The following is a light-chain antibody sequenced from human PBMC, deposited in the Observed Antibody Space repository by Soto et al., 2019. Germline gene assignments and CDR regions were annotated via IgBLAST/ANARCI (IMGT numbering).Light chain of an antibody. CDR3: FSYSRSSTWV. CDR1: SSDVGAYDY. V-gene: IGLV2-14*03. J-gene: IGLJ3*02. CDR2: DVN. Sequence: QSVLTQPASVSGSPGQSITISCTGTSSDVGAYDYVCWFQQHPGRAPKLMLYDVNDRPSGVSSRFSGSKSGNTASLTISGLQAEDEADYYCFSYSRSSTWVFGGGTKLTVL.